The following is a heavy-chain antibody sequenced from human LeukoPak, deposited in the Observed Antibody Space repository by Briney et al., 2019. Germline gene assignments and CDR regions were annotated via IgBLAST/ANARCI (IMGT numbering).Heavy chain of an antibody. D-gene: IGHD3-3*01. J-gene: IGHJ6*02. V-gene: IGHV1-69*13. CDR3: AREAPRFLETLYYYGMDV. Sequence: SVKVSCKASGYTFPSYFMHWVRQAPGQGLEWMGGIIPIFGTANYAQKFQGRVTITADESTSTAYMELSSLRSEDTAVYYCAREAPRFLETLYYYGMDVWGQGTTVTVSS. CDR1: GYTFPSYF. CDR2: IIPIFGTA.